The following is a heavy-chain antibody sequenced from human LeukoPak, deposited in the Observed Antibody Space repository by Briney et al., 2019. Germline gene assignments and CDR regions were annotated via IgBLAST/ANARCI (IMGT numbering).Heavy chain of an antibody. Sequence: GGSLRLSCAASGFTFSTYAMTWVRQAPGKGLEWVSAIRSSGSDTYYADSVKGRFTISRDNSKNTLYLQMNSLRAEDTAIFYCAKSTDSDWYHFDPWGQGTLVTVSS. CDR3: AKSTDSDWYHFDP. J-gene: IGHJ5*02. V-gene: IGHV3-23*01. D-gene: IGHD2/OR15-2a*01. CDR2: IRSSGSDT. CDR1: GFTFSTYA.